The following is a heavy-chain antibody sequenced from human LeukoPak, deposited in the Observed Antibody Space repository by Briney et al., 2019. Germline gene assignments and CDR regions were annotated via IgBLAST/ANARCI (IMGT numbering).Heavy chain of an antibody. Sequence: GGSLRLSCAASGFTVSSNYMSWLRQAPGKGLEWVSVLYGGGVTFYSDSVKGRFTISRDNSKNTLYLQINSLTAEDTAIYYCARASTIGAAGLFDYWGQGALVTVSS. D-gene: IGHD6-13*01. CDR2: LYGGGVT. CDR3: ARASTIGAAGLFDY. V-gene: IGHV3-53*01. CDR1: GFTVSSNY. J-gene: IGHJ4*02.